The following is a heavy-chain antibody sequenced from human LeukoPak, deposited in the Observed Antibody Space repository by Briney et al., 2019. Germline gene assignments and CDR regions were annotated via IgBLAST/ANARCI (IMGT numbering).Heavy chain of an antibody. CDR1: GGSISSSDYY. D-gene: IGHD5-18*01. V-gene: IGHV4-31*03. CDR3: ARARTAMVPYYFDY. J-gene: IGHJ4*02. Sequence: SETLSLTCTVSGGSISSSDYYWRWIRQHPGKGLEWIGYIYYSGSTYYNPSLKSRVTISLDTSKNQFSLKVSSMTAADTAVYYCARARTAMVPYYFDYWGQGTLVTVSS. CDR2: IYYSGST.